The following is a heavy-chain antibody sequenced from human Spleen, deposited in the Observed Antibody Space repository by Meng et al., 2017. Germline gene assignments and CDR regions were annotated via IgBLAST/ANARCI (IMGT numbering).Heavy chain of an antibody. CDR1: GFTFSDYY. J-gene: IGHJ5*02. V-gene: IGHV3-11*04. Sequence: GEFLKTSCAASGFTFSDYYMRWVRQAPGKGLEWVSYISSSGNTIDYADSVKGRFTISRDNAKNSLYLQMNSLRAEDTAVYYCARIVEMATTTWGQGTLVTVSS. CDR3: ARIVEMATTT. CDR2: ISSSGNTI. D-gene: IGHD5-24*01.